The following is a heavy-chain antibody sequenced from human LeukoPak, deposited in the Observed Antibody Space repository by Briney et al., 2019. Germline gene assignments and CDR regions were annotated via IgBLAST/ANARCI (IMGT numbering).Heavy chain of an antibody. J-gene: IGHJ4*02. CDR1: GDTFSDYV. V-gene: IGHV1-69*01. D-gene: IGHD3-9*01. CDR2: ISPLLGTS. Sequence: SVKVSCKASGDTFSDYVISGVRQAPGQGLEWMGGISPLLGTSKYTQKFQDRVTITADESRSTSYMEVSSLKSEDTAMYYCATYDVLTGFEFWGQGTLVTVSS. CDR3: ATYDVLTGFEF.